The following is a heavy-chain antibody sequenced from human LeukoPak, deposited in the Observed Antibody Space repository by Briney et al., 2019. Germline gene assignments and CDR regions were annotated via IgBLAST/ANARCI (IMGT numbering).Heavy chain of an antibody. D-gene: IGHD3-22*01. Sequence: SETLSLTCTVSGGSISSYYWSWIRQPPGKGLEWIGYICYSGSTNYNPSLKSRVTISVDTSKNQFSLKLSSVTAADTAVYYCARHGDYYDSSGYYYVLNAFDIWGQGTMVTVSS. J-gene: IGHJ3*02. CDR2: ICYSGST. CDR3: ARHGDYYDSSGYYYVLNAFDI. CDR1: GGSISSYY. V-gene: IGHV4-59*08.